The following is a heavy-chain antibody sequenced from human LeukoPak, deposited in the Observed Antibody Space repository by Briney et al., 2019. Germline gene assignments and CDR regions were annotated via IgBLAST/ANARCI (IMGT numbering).Heavy chain of an antibody. CDR2: IIPIFGTA. CDR3: ASLNYDFWSGYSHYYYYYMDV. V-gene: IGHV1-69*13. D-gene: IGHD3-3*01. J-gene: IGHJ6*03. CDR1: GGTFSSYA. Sequence: ASVKVSCKASGGTFSSYAISWVRQAPGQGLEWMGGIIPIFGTANYAQKFQGRVTITADESTSTAYMELSSLRSEDTAVYYCASLNYDFWSGYSHYYYYYMDVWGKGTTVTVSS.